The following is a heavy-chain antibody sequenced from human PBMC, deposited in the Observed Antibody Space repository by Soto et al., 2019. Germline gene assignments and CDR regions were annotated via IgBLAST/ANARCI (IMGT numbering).Heavy chain of an antibody. CDR1: GFIFSEST. CDR3: VKQAHGLDGVAFDY. J-gene: IGHJ4*02. V-gene: IGHV3-64D*06. Sequence: GGSLRLSCSASGFIFSESTIYWVRQVPGKGLEAISAVSTSGRSTYYADSVKDRFTISRDNSKDTLFLQMGSLRPEDTAIYYCVKQAHGLDGVAFDYWGQGTQVTVSS. CDR2: VSTSGRST. D-gene: IGHD2-15*01.